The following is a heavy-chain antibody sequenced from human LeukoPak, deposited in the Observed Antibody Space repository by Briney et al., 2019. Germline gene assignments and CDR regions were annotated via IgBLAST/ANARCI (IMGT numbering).Heavy chain of an antibody. CDR3: AKGGIQPWNYYFDY. CDR1: GFTFNTYG. Sequence: GGSLRLSCAASGFTFNTYGMHWVRQAPGKGLEWAAFIRYDGSDKFYADSVQGRFTVSRDNSKNTVSLQMNSLRREDAAVYYCAKGGIQPWNYYFDYWGQGTQVTVSS. V-gene: IGHV3-30*02. CDR2: IRYDGSDK. D-gene: IGHD1-7*01. J-gene: IGHJ4*02.